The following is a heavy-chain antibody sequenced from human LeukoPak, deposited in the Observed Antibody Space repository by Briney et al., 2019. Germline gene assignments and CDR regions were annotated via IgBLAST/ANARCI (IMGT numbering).Heavy chain of an antibody. CDR1: GGSFSGYY. Sequence: PSETLSLTCGVYGGSFSGYYWSWIRQPPGKGLEWIGEINHSGSTNYNPSLKSRVTISVDTSKNQFSLKLSSVTAADTAVYYCASGYTNWWPLDNWGQGARVIVSS. V-gene: IGHV4-34*01. CDR3: ASGYTNWWPLDN. CDR2: INHSGST. J-gene: IGHJ4*02. D-gene: IGHD2-8*02.